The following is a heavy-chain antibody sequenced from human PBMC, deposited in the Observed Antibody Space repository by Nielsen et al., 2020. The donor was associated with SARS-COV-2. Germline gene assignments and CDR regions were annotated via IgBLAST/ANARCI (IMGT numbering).Heavy chain of an antibody. D-gene: IGHD5-18*01. J-gene: IGHJ4*02. CDR3: ARGKRFELGYSYGYNYFDY. CDR2: INAGNGNT. V-gene: IGHV1-3*01. Sequence: WVRQAPGQRLEWMGWINAGNGNTKYSQKFQGRVTITRDTSASTAYMELSSLRSEDTAVYYCARGKRFELGYSYGYNYFDYWGQGTLVTVSS.